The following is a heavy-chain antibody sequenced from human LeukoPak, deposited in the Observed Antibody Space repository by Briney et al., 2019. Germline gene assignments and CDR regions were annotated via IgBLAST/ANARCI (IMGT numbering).Heavy chain of an antibody. CDR1: GFTFSSYW. Sequence: GGSLRLSCAASGFTFSSYWMSWVRQAPGKGLEWVANIKQDGSEKYYVDSVKGRFTISRDNAKNSLYLQMNSLRAEDTAVYYCARVKRFLGWWRLGNGMDVWGQGTTVTVSS. CDR2: IKQDGSEK. CDR3: ARVKRFLGWWRLGNGMDV. J-gene: IGHJ6*02. D-gene: IGHD3-3*01. V-gene: IGHV3-7*01.